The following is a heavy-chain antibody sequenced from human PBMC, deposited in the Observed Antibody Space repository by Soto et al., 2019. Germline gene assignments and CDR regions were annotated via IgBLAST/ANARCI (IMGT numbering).Heavy chain of an antibody. CDR3: ARDLWGGYVTYYYYYGMDV. CDR1: GYTFTSYA. D-gene: IGHD5-12*01. CDR2: INAGNGNT. J-gene: IGHJ6*02. V-gene: IGHV1-3*01. Sequence: QVQLVQSGAEVKKPGASVKVSCKASGYTFTSYAMDWVRQAPGQRLEWMGWINAGNGNTKYSQKFQGRVTITRDTSASTVYMGLSSLRSEDTAVYYCARDLWGGYVTYYYYYGMDVWGQGTTVTVSS.